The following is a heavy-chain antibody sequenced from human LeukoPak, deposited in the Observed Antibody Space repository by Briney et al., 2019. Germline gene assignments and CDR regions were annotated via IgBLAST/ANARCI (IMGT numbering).Heavy chain of an antibody. CDR3: SRHPYYYDSSGYLDL. Sequence: GESLKISCKGSEYSFTSYWIGWVRQMPGKGLEWMGIIFPGDSDIRYSPSFQGHVTISADKSITTAYLQWSSLKASDTAMYYCSRHPYYYDSSGYLDLWGAGTLVTVSS. J-gene: IGHJ5*02. CDR2: IFPGDSDI. CDR1: EYSFTSYW. D-gene: IGHD3-22*01. V-gene: IGHV5-51*01.